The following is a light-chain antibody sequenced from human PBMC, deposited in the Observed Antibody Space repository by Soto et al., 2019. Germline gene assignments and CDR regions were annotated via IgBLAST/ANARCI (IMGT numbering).Light chain of an antibody. CDR1: QGISNY. Sequence: DIQMTQSPSSLSASIGDRVTITCRASQGISNYLAWYQQQPGKVPKLLIYAASTLQSGVPSPFSDSGSGTDFTLTISSLQPEDVSTYYCQKYNTARLTFSGGTNVDIK. CDR3: QKYNTARLT. J-gene: IGKJ4*01. V-gene: IGKV1-27*01. CDR2: AAS.